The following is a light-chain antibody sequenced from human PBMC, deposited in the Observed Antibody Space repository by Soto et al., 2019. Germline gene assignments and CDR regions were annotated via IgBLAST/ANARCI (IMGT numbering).Light chain of an antibody. V-gene: IGKV3-15*01. CDR1: ESVHSN. CDR2: YAS. J-gene: IGKJ3*01. Sequence: EMVMTQSPATLSVSPGERVTLSCRASESVHSNLAWYQQKPGQGPSLLIYYASTRVTGVPDRFSGSGSGTEFTLTISSLQSEDFGVYYCQRYSSWPPTFGPGTKVEIK. CDR3: QRYSSWPPT.